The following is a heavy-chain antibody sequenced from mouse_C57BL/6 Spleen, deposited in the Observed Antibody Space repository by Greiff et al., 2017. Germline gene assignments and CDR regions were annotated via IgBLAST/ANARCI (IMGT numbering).Heavy chain of an antibody. CDR2: INPGSGGT. CDR3: ARDHGKALFAY. CDR1: GYAFTNYL. V-gene: IGHV1-54*01. Sequence: VKLQESGAELVRPGTSVKVSCKASGYAFTNYLIEWVKQRPGQGLEWIGVINPGSGGTNYNEKFKGKATLTADKSSSTAYMQLSSLTSEDSAVYFCARDHGKALFAYWGQGTLVTVSA. D-gene: IGHD2-1*01. J-gene: IGHJ3*01.